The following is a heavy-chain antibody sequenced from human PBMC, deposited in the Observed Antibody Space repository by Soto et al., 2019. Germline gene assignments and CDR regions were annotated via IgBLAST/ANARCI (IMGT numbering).Heavy chain of an antibody. J-gene: IGHJ6*02. V-gene: IGHV1-69*08. Sequence: QVQLVQSGAEVKKPGSSVKVSCKASGGTFSSYTISWVRQAPGQGLEWMGSIIPILGIANYAQKFQGRVTITADKSTSTAYMELSSLRSEDTAVYYCAREDGDYYYYGMDVWGQGTTVTVSS. CDR3: AREDGDYYYYGMDV. D-gene: IGHD4-17*01. CDR1: GGTFSSYT. CDR2: IIPILGIA.